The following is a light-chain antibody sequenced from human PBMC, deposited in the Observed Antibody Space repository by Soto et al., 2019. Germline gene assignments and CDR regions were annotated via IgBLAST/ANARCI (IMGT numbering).Light chain of an antibody. V-gene: IGKV1-5*03. CDR1: QTISSW. J-gene: IGKJ1*01. CDR3: QQYNSYSEA. CDR2: KAS. Sequence: DIQMTQSPSTLCGSVGDRVTITCRASQTISSWLAWYQQKPGKAPKLLIYKASTLKSGVPSRFSGSGSGTEFTLTISSLQPDDFATYYCQQYNSYSEAFGQGTKVELK.